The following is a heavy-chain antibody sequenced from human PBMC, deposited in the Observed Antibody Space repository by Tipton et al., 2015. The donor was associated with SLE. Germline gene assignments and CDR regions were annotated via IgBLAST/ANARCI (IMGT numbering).Heavy chain of an antibody. J-gene: IGHJ4*02. D-gene: IGHD3-3*01. V-gene: IGHV4-34*01. CDR2: INHSGST. CDR3: AVTYYDFWSGYPFDY. Sequence: TLSLTCAVYGGSFSGYYWSWIRQPPGKGLEWIGEINHSGSTNYNPSLQSRVTISVDTSKNQFSLKLSSVTAADTAVYYCAVTYYDFWSGYPFDYWGQGTLVTVSS. CDR1: GGSFSGYY.